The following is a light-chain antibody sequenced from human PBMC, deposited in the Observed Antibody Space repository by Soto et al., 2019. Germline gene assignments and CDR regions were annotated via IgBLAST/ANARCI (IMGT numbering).Light chain of an antibody. CDR2: GAY. J-gene: IGKJ5*01. Sequence: EIVMTQSPATLSVSPGEIATLSCSASQSVRSNLAWYQQKPGQAPRLLIYGAYTRATDIPARFSGTGSGTEFTLTISSLQSEDFAIYYCQQYNNWPAINFGQGTRLEIK. CDR3: QQYNNWPAIN. CDR1: QSVRSN. V-gene: IGKV3-15*01.